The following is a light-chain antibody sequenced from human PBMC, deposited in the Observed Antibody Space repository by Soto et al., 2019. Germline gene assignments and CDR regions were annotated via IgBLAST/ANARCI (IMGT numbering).Light chain of an antibody. V-gene: IGKV3-15*01. Sequence: EIMMTQSPATLSVSPGERATLSCRASQSVNNNLAWYQQKPGQAPRLLIYYASTRATGIPARFSGSGSGTDITLAIRILLSEDFIFYYCQLYYNWLPITFGQGTRLEIE. CDR3: QLYYNWLPIT. J-gene: IGKJ5*01. CDR1: QSVNNN. CDR2: YAS.